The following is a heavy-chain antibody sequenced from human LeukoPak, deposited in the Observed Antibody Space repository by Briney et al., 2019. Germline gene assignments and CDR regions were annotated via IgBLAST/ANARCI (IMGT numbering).Heavy chain of an antibody. CDR2: IHGDGIST. CDR1: GFTFSTYL. V-gene: IGHV3-74*01. D-gene: IGHD1-1*01. J-gene: IGHJ4*02. Sequence: GGSLRLSCAASGFTFSTYLMHWVRQAPGKGLVWVSRIHGDGISTTYADSVKGRFTISRDNAKNTLYLQMNSLRAEDTAVYFCASGELDSLYYFDYWGQGTLVTVSS. CDR3: ASGELDSLYYFDY.